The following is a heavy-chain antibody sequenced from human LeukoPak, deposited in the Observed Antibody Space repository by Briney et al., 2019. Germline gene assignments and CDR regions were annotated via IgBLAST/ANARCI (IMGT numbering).Heavy chain of an antibody. CDR2: INTNTGNP. D-gene: IGHD3-3*01. Sequence: ASVKVSCKASGYTFTSYAMNWVRQAPGQGLEWMGWINTNTGNPTYAQGFTGRFVFSLDTSVSTAYLQISSLKAKDTAVYYCARDLGRFLEWSPSDWGQGTLVTVSS. CDR1: GYTFTSYA. J-gene: IGHJ4*02. V-gene: IGHV7-4-1*02. CDR3: ARDLGRFLEWSPSD.